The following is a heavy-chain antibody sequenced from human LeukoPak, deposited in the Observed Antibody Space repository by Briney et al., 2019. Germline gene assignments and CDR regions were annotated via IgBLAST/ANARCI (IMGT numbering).Heavy chain of an antibody. J-gene: IGHJ6*03. Sequence: GSLRLSCAASGFTFSNAWMSWVRQAPGKGLEWVSAISGSGGSTYYADSVKGRFTISRDNSKNTLYLQMNSLRAEDTAVYYCAKVAICSSTSCYYYYYYYMDVWGKGTTVTVSS. D-gene: IGHD2-2*01. CDR3: AKVAICSSTSCYYYYYYYMDV. CDR2: ISGSGGST. CDR1: GFTFSNAW. V-gene: IGHV3-23*01.